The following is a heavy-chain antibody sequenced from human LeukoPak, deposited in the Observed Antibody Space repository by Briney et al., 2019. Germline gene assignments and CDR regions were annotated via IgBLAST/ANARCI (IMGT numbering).Heavy chain of an antibody. Sequence: PGGSLRLSCAASGFTFINYWMSWVRQAPGKGLEWVANIKQDGSEKYYVDSVEDRFTISRDNAKNSLYLQMNSLRAEDAAVYYCTRENWYIDYWGQGNLVTVSS. V-gene: IGHV3-7*01. CDR1: GFTFINYW. J-gene: IGHJ4*02. CDR3: TRENWYIDY. CDR2: IKQDGSEK.